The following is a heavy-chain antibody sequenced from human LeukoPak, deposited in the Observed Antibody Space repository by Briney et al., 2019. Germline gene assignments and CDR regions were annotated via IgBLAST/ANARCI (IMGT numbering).Heavy chain of an antibody. CDR2: IIPIFGIA. Sequence: SVKVSCKASGGTFSSYAISWVRQAPGQGLEWMGRIIPIFGIANYAQKFQGRVTMTEDTSTDTAYMELSSLRSEDTAVYYCATAPIYCSSTSCYHLDYWGQGTLVTVSS. D-gene: IGHD2-2*01. V-gene: IGHV1-69*04. CDR1: GGTFSSYA. J-gene: IGHJ4*02. CDR3: ATAPIYCSSTSCYHLDY.